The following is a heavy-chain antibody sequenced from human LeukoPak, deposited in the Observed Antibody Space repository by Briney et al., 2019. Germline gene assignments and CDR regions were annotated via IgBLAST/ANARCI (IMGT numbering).Heavy chain of an antibody. CDR1: GFTFSSYG. Sequence: GGSLRLSCAASGFTFSSYGMHWVRQAPGKGLEWVAFIRYDGSNKYYADSVKGRFTISRDNSKNTLYLQVNSLGAEDTAVYYCAKNYDSSGYYFLDYWGQGTLVTVSS. J-gene: IGHJ4*02. D-gene: IGHD3-22*01. CDR2: IRYDGSNK. CDR3: AKNYDSSGYYFLDY. V-gene: IGHV3-30*02.